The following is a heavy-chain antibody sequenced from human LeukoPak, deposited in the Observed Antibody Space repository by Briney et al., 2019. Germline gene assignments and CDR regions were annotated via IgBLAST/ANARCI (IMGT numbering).Heavy chain of an antibody. CDR1: GFNFSNYL. CDR2: IKQDGSET. V-gene: IGHV3-7*01. Sequence: QPGGSLRLSCAASGFNFSNYLMTWVRQAPGKGLEWVANIKQDGSETNYVDSVKGRFTISRDNVKNSLYLQMNSLRAEDTAVYYCATHQSLWLWNLFDYWGQGTLVTVSS. J-gene: IGHJ4*02. CDR3: ATHQSLWLWNLFDY. D-gene: IGHD1-1*01.